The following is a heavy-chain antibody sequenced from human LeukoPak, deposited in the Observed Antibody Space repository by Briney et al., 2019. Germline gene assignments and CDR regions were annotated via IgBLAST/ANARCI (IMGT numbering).Heavy chain of an antibody. D-gene: IGHD2-2*01. Sequence: GASVKVSCKASGYTFTSYDINWVRQATGQGLEWMGWMNPNSGNTGYAQKFQGRVTITRNTSISTAYMELSSLRSEDTAVYYCARASGDDCSSTSCLSFDYWGQGTLVTVSS. CDR3: ARASGDDCSSTSCLSFDY. CDR2: MNPNSGNT. CDR1: GYTFTSYD. J-gene: IGHJ4*02. V-gene: IGHV1-8*03.